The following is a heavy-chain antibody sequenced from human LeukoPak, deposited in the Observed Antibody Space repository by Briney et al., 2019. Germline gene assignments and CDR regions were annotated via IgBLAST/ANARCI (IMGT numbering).Heavy chain of an antibody. CDR2: ISGSGGST. CDR3: AKGRGSRGWYMGFDWFDP. CDR1: GFTFSSYA. V-gene: IGHV3-23*01. Sequence: GGTLRLSCAASGFTFSSYAMSWVRQAPGKGLEWVSAISGSGGSTYYADSVKGRFTISRDNSKNTLYLQMNSLRAEDTAVYYCAKGRGSRGWYMGFDWFDPWGQGTLVTVSS. D-gene: IGHD6-19*01. J-gene: IGHJ5*02.